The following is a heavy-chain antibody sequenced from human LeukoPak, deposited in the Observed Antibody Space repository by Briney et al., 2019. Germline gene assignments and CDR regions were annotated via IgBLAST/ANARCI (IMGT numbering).Heavy chain of an antibody. V-gene: IGHV3-30*02. D-gene: IGHD6-19*01. CDR3: ARAAAETGAFRDNWFDP. J-gene: IGHJ5*02. CDR2: IRNDGSQK. Sequence: GGSLRLSCAASGFTFSYHGMHWVRQAPGKGLEWVAFIRNDGSQKYYPDSVKGRFTISRDNSQNTLSLQMNSLRAEDTAVYYCARAAAETGAFRDNWFDPWGQGTLVTVSS. CDR1: GFTFSYHG.